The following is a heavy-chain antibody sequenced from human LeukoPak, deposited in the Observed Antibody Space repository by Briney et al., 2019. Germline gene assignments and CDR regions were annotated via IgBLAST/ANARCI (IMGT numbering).Heavy chain of an antibody. V-gene: IGHV4-39*07. CDR3: AKGGSYRSQPYFDY. Sequence: SETLSLTCTVSGGSISSSSYYWGWIRQPPGTGLEWIGSIYYSGSTNYNPSLKSRVTISVDTSKNQFSLKLSSVTAADTAVYYCAKGGSYRSQPYFDYWGQGTPVTVSS. J-gene: IGHJ4*02. CDR1: GGSISSSSYY. CDR2: IYYSGST. D-gene: IGHD3-16*02.